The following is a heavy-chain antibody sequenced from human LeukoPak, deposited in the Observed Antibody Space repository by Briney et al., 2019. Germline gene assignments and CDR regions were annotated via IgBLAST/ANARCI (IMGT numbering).Heavy chain of an antibody. J-gene: IGHJ4*02. CDR1: GFTFSSYG. CDR2: IWYDGSNK. Sequence: GGSLRLSCAASGFTFSSYGMHWVHQAPGKGLEWVAVIWYDGSNKYYADSVKGRFTISRDNSKNTLYLQMNSLRAEDTAVYYCARGYNYDSSGYSQPFDYWGQGTLVTVSS. V-gene: IGHV3-33*01. CDR3: ARGYNYDSSGYSQPFDY. D-gene: IGHD3-22*01.